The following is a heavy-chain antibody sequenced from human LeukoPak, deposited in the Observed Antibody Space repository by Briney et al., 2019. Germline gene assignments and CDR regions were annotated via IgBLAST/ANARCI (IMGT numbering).Heavy chain of an antibody. CDR1: GGSISSGGYS. CDR3: ARPRVGADTHDPFAY. D-gene: IGHD1-26*01. CDR2: IYYSGST. J-gene: IGHJ4*02. V-gene: IGHV4-30-4*07. Sequence: PSETLSLTCAVSGGSISSGGYSWSWIRQPPGKGLEWIGYIYYSGSTYYNPSLKSRVTISVDTSKNQFSLKLSSLTAADTAVYFCARPRVGADTHDPFAYWGQGILVTVSS.